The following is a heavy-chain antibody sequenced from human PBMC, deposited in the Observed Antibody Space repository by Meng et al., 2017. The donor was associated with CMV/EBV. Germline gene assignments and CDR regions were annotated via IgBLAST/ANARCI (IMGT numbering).Heavy chain of an antibody. D-gene: IGHD1-26*01. Sequence: GGSLRLSCAASGLTFSSYAMSWVRQAPGKGLEWVSAISGSGGSTYYVDSVTGRFTISRDNSKNTLYLQMNSMRAEDTAVYYCAKVGAVAGSYESPFGYWGQGTLVTVSS. CDR3: AKVGAVAGSYESPFGY. J-gene: IGHJ4*02. V-gene: IGHV3-23*01. CDR1: GLTFSSYA. CDR2: ISGSGGST.